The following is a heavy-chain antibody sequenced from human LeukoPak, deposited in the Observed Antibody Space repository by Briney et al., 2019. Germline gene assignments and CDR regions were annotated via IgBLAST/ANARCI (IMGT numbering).Heavy chain of an antibody. D-gene: IGHD5-12*01. V-gene: IGHV3-23*01. CDR2: ISGSGGST. J-gene: IGHJ4*02. Sequence: GASVKVSCKASGGTFSSYAMSWVRQAPGKGLEWVSAISGSGGSTYYADSVKGRFTISRDNSKNTLYLQMNSLRAEDTAVYYCAKDLGCEEDYWGQGTLVTVSS. CDR3: AKDLGCEEDY. CDR1: GGTFSSYA.